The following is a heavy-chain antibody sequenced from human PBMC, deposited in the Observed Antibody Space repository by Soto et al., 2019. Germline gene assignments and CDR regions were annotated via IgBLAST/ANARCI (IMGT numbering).Heavy chain of an antibody. CDR1: GFTFSSHS. J-gene: IGHJ4*02. V-gene: IGHV3-21*01. Sequence: SLRLSCAASGFTFSSHSMNWVRQAPGKGLEWVASIYRSSVFRFGPNEFYADSVRGRFIISRDNTNNLVFLQMDSLRVEDTAVYYCAREFSSQLPLDYWGQGTLVTVSS. CDR2: IYRSSVFRFGPNE. CDR3: AREFSSQLPLDY.